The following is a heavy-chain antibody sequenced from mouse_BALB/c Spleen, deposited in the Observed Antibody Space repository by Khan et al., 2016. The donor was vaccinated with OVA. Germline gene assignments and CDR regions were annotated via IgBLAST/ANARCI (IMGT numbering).Heavy chain of an antibody. CDR2: IDPFSGDT. J-gene: IGHJ3*01. Sequence: IQLVQSGPELMKPGASVKISCKASGYSFTTYYIHWVLQSHGKSLDWIGYIDPFSGDTTYNQKFKGKATLTVDKSSSTAYIHLNNLTSEDSAVYYCTRHGYVAWFTYGGQGTLVTVSA. V-gene: IGHV1S135*01. CDR1: GYSFTTYY. CDR3: TRHGYVAWFTY. D-gene: IGHD2-2*01.